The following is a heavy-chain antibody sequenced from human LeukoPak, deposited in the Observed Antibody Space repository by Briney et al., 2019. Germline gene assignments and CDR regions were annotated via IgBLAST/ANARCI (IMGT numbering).Heavy chain of an antibody. V-gene: IGHV3-73*01. D-gene: IGHD6-13*01. CDR2: IRSKADNYAT. CDR3: ARSIPYGTTWYGRSDY. CDR1: GFTFSGSP. Sequence: GGSLRLSCAASGFTFSGSPILWVRQASGKGLEWVGRIRSKADNYATAYAASVQGRCTISRDDSKSTAYLQLNSLRAEDTAIYYCARSIPYGTTWYGRSDYWGQGTLVTVSS. J-gene: IGHJ4*02.